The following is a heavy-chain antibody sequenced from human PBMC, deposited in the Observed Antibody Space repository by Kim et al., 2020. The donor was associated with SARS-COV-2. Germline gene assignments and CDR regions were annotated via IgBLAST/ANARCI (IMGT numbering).Heavy chain of an antibody. CDR2: IQTKARSYTT. V-gene: IGHV3-72*01. CDR1: GFTFSDPY. J-gene: IGHJ4*01. CDR3: ARDWHTALEH. Sequence: GGSLRLSCVASGFTFSDPYMNWVRQAPGKGLERVGRIQTKARSYTTDYAASVKGRFTISRDDSKNSLYIPMNSVKTEDTFVYYCARDWHTALEHWGQGT. D-gene: IGHD5-18*01.